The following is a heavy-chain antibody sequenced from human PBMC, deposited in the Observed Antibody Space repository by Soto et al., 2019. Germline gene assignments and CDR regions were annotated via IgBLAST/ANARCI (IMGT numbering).Heavy chain of an antibody. V-gene: IGHV4-39*01. J-gene: IGHJ6*02. CDR1: GGSISSRSYY. CDR2: MYYSGST. Sequence: QLQLQESGPGLVKPSETLSLTCTVSGGSISSRSYYWGWIRQPPGKGLEWIGSMYYSGSTYYNPSLNSRVTISVDTSKNQFSLKLSSVTAADTAVYYCAADTVTLYYYYYGMDVWGQGTTVTVSS. CDR3: AADTVTLYYYYYGMDV. D-gene: IGHD4-17*01.